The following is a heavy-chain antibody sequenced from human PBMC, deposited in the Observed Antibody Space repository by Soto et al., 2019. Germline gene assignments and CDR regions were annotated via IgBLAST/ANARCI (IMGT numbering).Heavy chain of an antibody. D-gene: IGHD3-3*01. CDR1: GGSISSGDYY. Sequence: SETVSLTCTVSGGSISSGDYYWSWIRQPPGRGLEWIGYIYYSGSTYYNPSLKSRVTISVDTSKNQFSLKLSSVTAADTAVYYCARSPYYDFWSGYPGWFDPWGQGTLVTVSS. CDR3: ARSPYYDFWSGYPGWFDP. V-gene: IGHV4-30-4*01. J-gene: IGHJ5*02. CDR2: IYYSGST.